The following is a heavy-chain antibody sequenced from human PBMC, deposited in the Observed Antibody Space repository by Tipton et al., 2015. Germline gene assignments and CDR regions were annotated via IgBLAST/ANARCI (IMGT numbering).Heavy chain of an antibody. CDR2: IFYSGST. J-gene: IGHJ4*02. D-gene: IGHD3-22*01. CDR3: ARGGYYYDSVGPGTPHYFDN. Sequence: LRLSCTVSGDSVSGGSYYWTWIRQPPGKGLEWIGYIFYSGSTSYNPSLKSRVTISVDTSKNQFSLKLSSVTAADTAVYYCARGGYYYDSVGPGTPHYFDNWGQGTLVTVSS. V-gene: IGHV4-61*01. CDR1: GDSVSGGSYY.